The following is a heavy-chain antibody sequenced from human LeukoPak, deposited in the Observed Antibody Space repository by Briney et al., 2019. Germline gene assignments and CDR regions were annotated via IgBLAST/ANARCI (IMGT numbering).Heavy chain of an antibody. J-gene: IGHJ6*02. Sequence: GESLKISCKGSGYSFTSYWIGWVRQMPGKGLEWMGIIYPGDSDTRYSPSFQGQVTISADKSISTAYLQWSSLKASDTAMYYCARHEAQAGEMATIPDYYYGMDVWGQGTTVTVSS. CDR1: GYSFTSYW. CDR3: ARHEAQAGEMATIPDYYYGMDV. CDR2: IYPGDSDT. V-gene: IGHV5-51*01. D-gene: IGHD5-24*01.